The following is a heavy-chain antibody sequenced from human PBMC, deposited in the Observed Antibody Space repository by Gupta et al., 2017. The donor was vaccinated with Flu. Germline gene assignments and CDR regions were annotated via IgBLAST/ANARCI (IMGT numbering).Heavy chain of an antibody. CDR3: AREHRAGYYYYMDV. CDR1: ISSYY. V-gene: IGHV4-59*01. CDR2: IYYSGST. J-gene: IGHJ6*03. Sequence: ISSYYWSWIRQPPGKGLEWIGYIYYSGSTNYNPSLKSRVTISVDTSKNQFSLKLSSVTAADTAVYYCAREHRAGYYYYMDVWGKGTTVTVSS.